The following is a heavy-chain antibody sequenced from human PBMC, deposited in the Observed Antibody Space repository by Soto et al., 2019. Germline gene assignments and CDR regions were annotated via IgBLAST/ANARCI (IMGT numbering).Heavy chain of an antibody. J-gene: IGHJ6*02. CDR1: GDSLRGQS. CDR3: ARDDSYRWSGRSLDF. CDR2: LDQSGGT. Sequence: SETLSLTCAVVGDSLRGQSWNWIRQSPGKGLEWIGELDQSGGTNYNPSLKSRAIISDDTSKNQFSLTLTSVTAADTAVYYCARDDSYRWSGRSLDFCGQGTTVTVFS. V-gene: IGHV4-34*01. D-gene: IGHD3-16*02.